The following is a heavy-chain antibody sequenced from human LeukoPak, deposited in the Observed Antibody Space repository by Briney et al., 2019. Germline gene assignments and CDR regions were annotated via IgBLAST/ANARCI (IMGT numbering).Heavy chain of an antibody. D-gene: IGHD3-10*01. V-gene: IGHV4-61*02. CDR3: ARITGRWVDYYFDY. J-gene: IGHJ4*02. Sequence: SETLSLTCAVSGGSISSGSYYWTWIRQPAGKGLEWIGRIYTSGSTNYNPSLKSRVTISLDTSKNQFSLRLSSVTAADTAVYYCARITGRWVDYYFDYWGQGTLVTVSS. CDR1: GGSISSGSYY. CDR2: IYTSGST.